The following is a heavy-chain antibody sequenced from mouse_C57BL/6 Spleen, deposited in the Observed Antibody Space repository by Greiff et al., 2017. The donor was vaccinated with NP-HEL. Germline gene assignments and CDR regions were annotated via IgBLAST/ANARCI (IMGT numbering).Heavy chain of an antibody. J-gene: IGHJ4*01. D-gene: IGHD1-1*01. Sequence: EVQLQQSGPELVKPGASVKMSCKASGYTFTDYNMHWVKQSHGKSLEWIGYINPNNGGTSYNQKFKGKATLTVNKSSSTAYMELRSLTSEDSAVYYCARSPLIYYYGSSYEGDAMDYWGQGTSVTVSS. CDR1: GYTFTDYN. CDR2: INPNNGGT. CDR3: ARSPLIYYYGSSYEGDAMDY. V-gene: IGHV1-22*01.